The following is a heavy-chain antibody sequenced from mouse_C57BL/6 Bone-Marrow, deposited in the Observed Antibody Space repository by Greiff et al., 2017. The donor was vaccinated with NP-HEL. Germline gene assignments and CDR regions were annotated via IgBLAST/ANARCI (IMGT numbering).Heavy chain of an antibody. V-gene: IGHV5-6*01. CDR3: ARHSGYYFDY. J-gene: IGHJ2*01. Sequence: EVQLVESGGDLVKPGGSLKLSCAASGFTFSSYGMSWVRQTPDKRLEWVATISSGGSYTYYPDSVKGRFTISRDNAKNTLYLQMSSLKSEYTAMYYCARHSGYYFDYWGQGTTLTVSS. CDR2: ISSGGSYT. D-gene: IGHD1-3*01. CDR1: GFTFSSYG.